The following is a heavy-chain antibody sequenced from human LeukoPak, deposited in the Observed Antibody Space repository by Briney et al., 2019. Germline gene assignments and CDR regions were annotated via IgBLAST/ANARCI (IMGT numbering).Heavy chain of an antibody. CDR2: ISAYNGNT. Sequence: ASVKVSCKASGYTFTSYGISWVRQAPGQGLERMGWISAYNGNTNYAQKLQGRVTMTTDTSTSTAYMELRSLRSDDTAVYYCARDGPDYYDSSGYYYGDAFDIWGQGTMVTVSS. V-gene: IGHV1-18*01. D-gene: IGHD3-22*01. CDR3: ARDGPDYYDSSGYYYGDAFDI. CDR1: GYTFTSYG. J-gene: IGHJ3*02.